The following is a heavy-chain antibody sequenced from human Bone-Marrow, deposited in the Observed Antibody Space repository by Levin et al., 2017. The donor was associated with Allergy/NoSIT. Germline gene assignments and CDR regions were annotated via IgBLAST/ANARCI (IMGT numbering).Heavy chain of an antibody. CDR3: ARALVGMDV. CDR2: MNPNSGNT. J-gene: IGHJ6*02. CDR1: GYTFTSYD. Sequence: GESLKISCKASGYTFTSYDINWVRQATGQGLEWMGWMNPNSGNTGYAQKFQGRVTMTRNTSISTAYMELSSLRFEDTAVYYCARALVGMDVWGQGTTVTVSS. V-gene: IGHV1-8*01. D-gene: IGHD6-6*01.